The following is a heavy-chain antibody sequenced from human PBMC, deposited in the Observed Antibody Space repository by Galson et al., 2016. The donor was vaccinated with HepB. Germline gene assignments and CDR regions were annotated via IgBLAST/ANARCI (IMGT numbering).Heavy chain of an antibody. CDR2: IGSSGSPM. Sequence: SLRLSCAASGIIFSDYYMSWIRQAPGKGLQWVSYIGSSGSPMKYADSVKGLFTISRDYAKKSLFLQMNSLRVDDTALYYCASGAVSCAFDIWGQGTMVTVFS. D-gene: IGHD4-17*01. CDR3: ASGAVSCAFDI. J-gene: IGHJ3*02. V-gene: IGHV3-11*01. CDR1: GIIFSDYY.